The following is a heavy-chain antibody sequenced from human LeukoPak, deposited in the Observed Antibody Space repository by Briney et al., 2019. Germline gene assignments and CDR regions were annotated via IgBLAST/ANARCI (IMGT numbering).Heavy chain of an antibody. CDR1: GFTFSNYW. D-gene: IGHD4-23*01. CDR3: ARVAGGNSPYYFDY. V-gene: IGHV3-74*01. Sequence: GGSLRLSCAASGFTFSNYWMHWVRQAPGKGLVWVSCINSNGSNTNYADSVKGRFTISRDNAKNTLYLQMNSLRAGDTSVYYCARVAGGNSPYYFDYWGQGTLVTVSS. J-gene: IGHJ4*02. CDR2: INSNGSNT.